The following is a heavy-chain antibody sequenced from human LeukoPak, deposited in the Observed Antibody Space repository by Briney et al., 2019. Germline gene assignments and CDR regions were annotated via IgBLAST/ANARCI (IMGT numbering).Heavy chain of an antibody. J-gene: IGHJ4*02. V-gene: IGHV3-7*01. D-gene: IGHD6-19*01. Sequence: GGSLRLSCAASGFAFSGHWMSWVRQAPGKGLEWVANINQDGSEKYYVDSVKGRFTFSRDNAKNSLYLQMNNLRAEDTAVYYCARDGSGWYFGGQGTLVTVSS. CDR2: INQDGSEK. CDR3: ARDGSGWYF. CDR1: GFAFSGHW.